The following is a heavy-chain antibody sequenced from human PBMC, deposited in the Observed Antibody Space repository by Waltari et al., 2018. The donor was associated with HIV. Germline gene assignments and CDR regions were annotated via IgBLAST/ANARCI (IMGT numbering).Heavy chain of an antibody. CDR2: IWYDGSKK. Sequence: QVQVVESGGSLVQPGWSRRIPCAASGFSLSSYGMYWVRQAPGKGLEWVALIWYDGSKKYYGDSVKGRFTIFSDKSKNTVFLQMTRLRVEDTATYYCARGEGGYTYGYNWLDLWGQGTVVTVSS. D-gene: IGHD1-26*01. CDR1: GFSLSSYG. CDR3: ARGEGGYTYGYNWLDL. J-gene: IGHJ5*02. V-gene: IGHV3-33*01.